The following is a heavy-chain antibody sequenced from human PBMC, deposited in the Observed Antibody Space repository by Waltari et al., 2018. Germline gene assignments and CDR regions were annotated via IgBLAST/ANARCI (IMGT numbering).Heavy chain of an antibody. D-gene: IGHD6-13*01. J-gene: IGHJ5*02. CDR1: GYTFISYD. V-gene: IGHV1-8*01. CDR2: MNPNSGNT. CDR3: ARGLKYSTYNWFDP. Sequence: QVQLVQSGAEVKKPGASVKVSCKASGYTFISYDINWVRQATGQGLEWMGWMNPNSGNTGYAQKFQGRVTMTRNTSISTAYMELSSLRSEDTAVYYCARGLKYSTYNWFDPWGQGTLVTVSS.